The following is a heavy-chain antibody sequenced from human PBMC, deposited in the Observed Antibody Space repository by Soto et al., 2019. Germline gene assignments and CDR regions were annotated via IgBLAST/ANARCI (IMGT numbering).Heavy chain of an antibody. CDR1: GYTFTSYG. V-gene: IGHV1-18*01. J-gene: IGHJ4*02. CDR3: ARSKQQLVRRPFDY. Sequence: QVQLVQSGAEVKKPGASVKVSCKASGYTFTSYGIRWVRQAPGQGLESMGWNSAYNGNTNYAQKLQGRVAMTTDKSTSTAYMELRSLRSDDTAVYYCARSKQQLVRRPFDYWGQGTLVTVSS. CDR2: NSAYNGNT. D-gene: IGHD6-13*01.